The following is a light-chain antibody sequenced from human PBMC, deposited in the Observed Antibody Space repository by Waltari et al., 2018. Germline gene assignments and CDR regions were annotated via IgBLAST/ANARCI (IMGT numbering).Light chain of an antibody. Sequence: QSALTQPPSASGSPGQSVTISCSGSSSDIGTYKFVSWYQQHPGKSPKLIIYEVNQRPSGVPDRFSGPKSGNTASLTVSGLLPEDEADYYCSSYAGTKKLLFGGVTKLTVL. J-gene: IGLJ2*01. V-gene: IGLV2-8*01. CDR1: SSDIGTYKF. CDR2: EVN. CDR3: SSYAGTKKLL.